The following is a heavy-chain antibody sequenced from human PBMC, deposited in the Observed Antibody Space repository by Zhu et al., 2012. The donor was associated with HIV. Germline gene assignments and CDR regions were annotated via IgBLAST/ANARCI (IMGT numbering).Heavy chain of an antibody. J-gene: IGHJ3*02. V-gene: IGHV4-30-2*01. CDR1: GGSISSGGYS. CDR2: IYSSGRP. D-gene: IGHD4-17*01. Sequence: QVQESASSLVKPSQTLSLTCTVSGGSISSGGYSWSWIRQPPGKGLEWIGYIYSSGRPYYNPSLKSRVTISLDRSTNQFSLKLSSVTAADTAVYYCAGYDYGDFGGPTQNAFHIWGQGTLGPVSS. CDR3: AGYDYGDFGGPTQNAFHI.